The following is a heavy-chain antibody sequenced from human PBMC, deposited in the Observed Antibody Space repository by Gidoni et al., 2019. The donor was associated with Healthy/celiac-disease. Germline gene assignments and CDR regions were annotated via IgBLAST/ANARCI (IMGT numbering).Heavy chain of an antibody. CDR2: NSGSGGST. CDR1: GFIFSSYA. D-gene: IGHD2-15*01. CDR3: AKERQGCSGGSCYSSFDY. Sequence: EVQLLESGGGLVQPGGSLRLSCAASGFIFSSYAMSWARQAPGKGLEWVSANSGSGGSTYYADSVKGRFTISRDNSKNTLYLQMNSLRAEDTAVYYCAKERQGCSGGSCYSSFDYWGQGTLVTVSS. V-gene: IGHV3-23*01. J-gene: IGHJ4*02.